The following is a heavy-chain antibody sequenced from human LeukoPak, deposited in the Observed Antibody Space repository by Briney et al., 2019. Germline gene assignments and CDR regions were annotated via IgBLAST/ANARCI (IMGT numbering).Heavy chain of an antibody. CDR1: GFTFSSCS. Sequence: GGSLRLSCAASGFTFSSCSMNWVRQAPGKGLEWVSSISSSSSYIYYADSVKGRFTISRDNAKNSLYLQMNSLRAEDTAVYYCASRGVAGTDGMDVWGQGTTVTVSS. CDR3: ASRGVAGTDGMDV. D-gene: IGHD6-19*01. J-gene: IGHJ6*02. CDR2: ISSSSSYI. V-gene: IGHV3-21*01.